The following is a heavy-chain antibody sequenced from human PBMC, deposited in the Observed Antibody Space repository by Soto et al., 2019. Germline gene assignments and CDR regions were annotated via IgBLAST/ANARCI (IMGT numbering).Heavy chain of an antibody. CDR3: AAGYCSSTSCYVLDY. V-gene: IGHV3-33*01. J-gene: IGHJ4*02. Sequence: GGSLRLSCAASGFTFSSYGMHWVRQAPGKGLEWVAVIWYDGSNKYYADSVKGRFTISRDNSKNTLYLQMNSLRAEDTAVYYCAAGYCSSTSCYVLDYWGQGTLVTVSS. CDR1: GFTFSSYG. D-gene: IGHD2-2*01. CDR2: IWYDGSNK.